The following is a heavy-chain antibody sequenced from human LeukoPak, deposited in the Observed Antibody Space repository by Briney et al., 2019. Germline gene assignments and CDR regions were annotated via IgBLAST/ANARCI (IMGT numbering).Heavy chain of an antibody. D-gene: IGHD3-9*01. Sequence: PSETLSLTCAVSGGSISSSNWWSWVRQPPGKRLEWIGEIYHSGSTNYNPSLKSRVTISVDKSKNQFSLKLSSVTAADTAVYYCARREEDYDILTGYYPDAFDIWGQGTMVTVSS. V-gene: IGHV4-4*02. CDR1: GGSISSSNW. CDR3: ARREEDYDILTGYYPDAFDI. J-gene: IGHJ3*02. CDR2: IYHSGST.